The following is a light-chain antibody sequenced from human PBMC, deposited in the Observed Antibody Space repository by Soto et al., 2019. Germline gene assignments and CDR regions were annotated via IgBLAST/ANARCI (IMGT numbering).Light chain of an antibody. J-gene: IGLJ2*01. CDR1: SSEVGSYKF. V-gene: IGLV2-23*01. CDR2: EGT. Sequence: QSALTQPASVSGSPGQSITMSCTGTSSEVGSYKFLSWFQHHPGKAPKLIIYEGTKRPSGVSDRFSGSESDNTASLTISGLQAEDEADYYCSLYGGVVFGGGTKLTVL. CDR3: SLYGGVV.